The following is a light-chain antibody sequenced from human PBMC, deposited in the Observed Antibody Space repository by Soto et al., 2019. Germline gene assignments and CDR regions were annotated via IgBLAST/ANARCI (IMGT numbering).Light chain of an antibody. CDR1: QSVNSR. J-gene: IGKJ4*01. Sequence: IVLTQSPGTLSLYPWERAILFCRASQSVNSRLAWYQHKPGQAPRLLISGASSRATGIPDRFSGSGSATDFTLTISRLEPEDFAVYYCQQFSSYPLTFGGGTEVDIK. CDR3: QQFSSYPLT. V-gene: IGKV3-20*01. CDR2: GAS.